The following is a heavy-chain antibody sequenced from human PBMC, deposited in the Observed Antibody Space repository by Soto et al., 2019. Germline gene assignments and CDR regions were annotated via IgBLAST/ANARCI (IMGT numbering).Heavy chain of an antibody. CDR2: LRSKANSYAT. D-gene: IGHD5-12*01. CDR3: TRTRRATGLSEDY. CDR1: GFTFSGSA. V-gene: IGHV3-73*01. J-gene: IGHJ4*02. Sequence: RRSLRLSCAASGFTFSGSAMHWVRLASRKGLEVVGRLRSKANSYATAYAASVKGRFTISRDDSKNTAYLQMNSLKTEDTAVYYCTRTRRATGLSEDYWGQG.